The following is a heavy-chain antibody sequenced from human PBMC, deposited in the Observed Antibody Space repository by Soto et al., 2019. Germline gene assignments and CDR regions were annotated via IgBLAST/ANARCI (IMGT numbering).Heavy chain of an antibody. CDR1: GFTFNAYW. J-gene: IGHJ3*02. CDR2: INRDGTGK. Sequence: EVQLVESGGGLVQPGGSLRLSCAASGFTFNAYWMTWVRQAPGKGLEWVANINRDGTGKNYVDSVKGRFTVSRDNAKNSLHLQMYSLRAEDTAVYYCVRDRTEYGSYGSSYYDVFDIWGQGTKVTVSS. D-gene: IGHD6-6*01. V-gene: IGHV3-7*05. CDR3: VRDRTEYGSYGSSYYDVFDI.